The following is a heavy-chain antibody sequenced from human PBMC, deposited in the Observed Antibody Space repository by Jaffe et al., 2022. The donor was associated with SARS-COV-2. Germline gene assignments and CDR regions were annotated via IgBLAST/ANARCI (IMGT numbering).Heavy chain of an antibody. CDR1: GFTFSTNA. CDR3: AKASGDCA. D-gene: IGHD2-21*02. V-gene: IGHV3-23*04. CDR2: ISGRGVDT. Sequence: EVQLVESGGGLVQPGGSLRLSCAASGFTFSTNAMSWVRQAPGKGLERVSIISGRGVDTSYADSVKGRFTISRDNSKNIVYLQMSSLRAEDTAIYYCAKASGDCAWGQGTLVTVSS. J-gene: IGHJ5*02.